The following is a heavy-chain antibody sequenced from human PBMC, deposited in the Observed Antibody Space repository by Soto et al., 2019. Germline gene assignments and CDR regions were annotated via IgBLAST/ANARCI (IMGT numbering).Heavy chain of an antibody. J-gene: IGHJ4*02. CDR1: GFTFSSYG. Sequence: QVQLVESGGGVVQPGRSLRLSCAASGFTFSSYGMHWVRQAPGKGLEWVAVIWYDGSNKYYADSVKGRFTISRDNSKNTLYLQMSSLRAEDSAAYFCARGSRDSYPGSRIFDLWGRGTRVTVSS. V-gene: IGHV3-33*01. D-gene: IGHD3-10*01. CDR2: IWYDGSNK. CDR3: ARGSRDSYPGSRIFDL.